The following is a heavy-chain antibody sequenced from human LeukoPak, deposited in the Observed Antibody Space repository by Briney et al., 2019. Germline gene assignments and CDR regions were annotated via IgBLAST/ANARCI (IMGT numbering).Heavy chain of an antibody. J-gene: IGHJ4*02. V-gene: IGHV4-59*12. Sequence: SETLSLTCTVSGGSISSYYWSWIRQPPGKGLEWIGYINYSGSTNYNPSLKSRVTISVDTSKSQFSLKLSSVTAADTAVYYCARDTLSFFDYWGQGTLVTVSS. CDR1: GGSISSYY. CDR2: INYSGST. D-gene: IGHD5/OR15-5a*01. CDR3: ARDTLSFFDY.